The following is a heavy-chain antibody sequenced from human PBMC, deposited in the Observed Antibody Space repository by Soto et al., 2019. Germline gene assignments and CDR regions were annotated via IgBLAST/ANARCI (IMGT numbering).Heavy chain of an antibody. CDR1: GFTFSSYA. V-gene: IGHV3-23*01. Sequence: GGSLRLSCAASGFTFSSYAMSWVRQAPGKGLEWVSAISGSGGSTYYADSVKGRFTISRDNSKNTLYLQMNSLRAEDTAVYYCAKGKAAPFLSANYGLGMDVWGQGTTVTVSS. D-gene: IGHD6-25*01. CDR2: ISGSGGST. J-gene: IGHJ6*02. CDR3: AKGKAAPFLSANYGLGMDV.